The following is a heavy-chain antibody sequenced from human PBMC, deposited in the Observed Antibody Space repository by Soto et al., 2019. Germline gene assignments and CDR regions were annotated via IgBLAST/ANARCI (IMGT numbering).Heavy chain of an antibody. CDR1: GFTFSSYA. CDR3: AKDPPQMTTIGYFDL. V-gene: IGHV3-23*01. Sequence: EVHLLESGGGLVQPGGSLRLSCAASGFTFSSYAMSWVRQAPGKGLEWVSTISGSGGSTYYADSVKGRFTISRDNSKNTLYLQMNSLRAEDTAVYYCAKDPPQMTTIGYFDLWGRGTLVAVSS. CDR2: ISGSGGST. J-gene: IGHJ2*01. D-gene: IGHD4-4*01.